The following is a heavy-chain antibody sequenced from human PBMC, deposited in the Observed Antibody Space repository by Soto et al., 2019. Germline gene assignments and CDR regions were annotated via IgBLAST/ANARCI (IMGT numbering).Heavy chain of an antibody. CDR2: INHSGST. V-gene: IGHV4-34*01. Sequence: SETLSLTCAVYDGSFSGYCWSWIRQPPGKGLEWIGEINHSGSTNYNPSLKSRVTISVDTSNNHFSLQLSSVTAADAALYYCARASWNHDWCDPLRQRTLVTVSS. D-gene: IGHD1-1*01. CDR1: DGSFSGYC. CDR3: ARASWNHDWCDP. J-gene: IGHJ5*02.